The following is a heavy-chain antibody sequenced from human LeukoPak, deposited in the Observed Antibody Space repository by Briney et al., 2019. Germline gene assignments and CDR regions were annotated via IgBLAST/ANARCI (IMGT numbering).Heavy chain of an antibody. J-gene: IGHJ6*02. CDR3: ARGGYLGYCSSTSCYYGMDV. Sequence: SETLSLTCVVYGGSFSGYYWSWIRQPPGKGLEWIGYIYYSGSTNYNPSLKSRVTISVDTSKNQFSLKLSSVTAADTAVYYCARGGYLGYCSSTSCYYGMDVWGQGTTVTVSS. CDR2: IYYSGST. CDR1: GGSFSGYY. D-gene: IGHD2-2*01. V-gene: IGHV4-59*01.